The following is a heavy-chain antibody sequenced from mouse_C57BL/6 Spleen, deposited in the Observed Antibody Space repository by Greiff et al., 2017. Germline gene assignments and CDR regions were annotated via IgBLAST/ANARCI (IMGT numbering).Heavy chain of an antibody. J-gene: IGHJ2*01. D-gene: IGHD4-1*01. Sequence: EVKLEESGGDLVKPGGSLKLSCAASGFTFSSYGMSWVRQTPDKRLEWVATISSGGSYTYYPDSVKGRFTISRDNAKNTLYLQMSSLKSEDTTMYYCARLGPHIDYWGQGTTLTVSS. CDR1: GFTFSSYG. CDR2: ISSGGSYT. CDR3: ARLGPHIDY. V-gene: IGHV5-6*02.